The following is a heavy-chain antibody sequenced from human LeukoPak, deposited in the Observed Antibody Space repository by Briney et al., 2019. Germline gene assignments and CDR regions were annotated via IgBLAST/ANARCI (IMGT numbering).Heavy chain of an antibody. J-gene: IGHJ6*02. CDR3: ARANDILTGYSFPRANYYYYYGMDV. D-gene: IGHD3-9*01. Sequence: GGSLRLSCAASGFTFSSYWMSWVRQAPGEGLEWVANIKQDGSEKYYVDSVKGRFTTSRDNAKNSLYLQMNSLRAEDTAVYYCARANDILTGYSFPRANYYYYYGMDVWGQGTTVTVSS. CDR2: IKQDGSEK. V-gene: IGHV3-7*01. CDR1: GFTFSSYW.